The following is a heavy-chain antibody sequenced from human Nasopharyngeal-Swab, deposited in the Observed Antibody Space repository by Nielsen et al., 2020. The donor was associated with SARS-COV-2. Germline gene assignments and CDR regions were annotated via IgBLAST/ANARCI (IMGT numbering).Heavy chain of an antibody. D-gene: IGHD3-3*02. Sequence: GGSLRLSCTASGFTFGDYTMNWFRQAPGKGLEWVRFIRSKAHGGTTEYATSVKGRFTISRDDSKSIAYLQMKSLKTEDTGVSYCSRGHFEFDYWGQGTLVTVSS. J-gene: IGHJ4*02. CDR2: IRSKAHGGTT. V-gene: IGHV3-49*03. CDR3: SRGHFEFDY. CDR1: GFTFGDYT.